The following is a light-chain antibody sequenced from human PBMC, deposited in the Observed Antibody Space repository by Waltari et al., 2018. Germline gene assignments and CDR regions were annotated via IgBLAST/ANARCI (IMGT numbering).Light chain of an antibody. J-gene: IGLJ2*01. CDR2: EVT. V-gene: IGLV2-14*01. CDR1: TRDVGRYNY. Sequence: SGSPGQSITISCTGTTRDVGRYNYVSWYQCHPGKAPELIIYEVTNRPSGVSDRFSGSKSGNTASLSISGLQPEDEADYYCSSYTSIKTPYVVFGGGTKVTVL. CDR3: SSYTSIKTPYVV.